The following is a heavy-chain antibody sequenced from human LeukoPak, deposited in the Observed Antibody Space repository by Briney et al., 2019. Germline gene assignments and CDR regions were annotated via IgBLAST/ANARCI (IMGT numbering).Heavy chain of an antibody. CDR1: EFTFSRYA. Sequence: GGSLRLSCAASEFTFSRYAMSWVRQAPGKGLEWVSTISGTGGSTYYADSVKGRFTISRDNSKNTMYLQMNSLRAEDTAVYYCAKDSKTYSGSYGVDYWGQGTLVTVSS. J-gene: IGHJ4*02. V-gene: IGHV3-23*01. D-gene: IGHD1-26*01. CDR2: ISGTGGST. CDR3: AKDSKTYSGSYGVDY.